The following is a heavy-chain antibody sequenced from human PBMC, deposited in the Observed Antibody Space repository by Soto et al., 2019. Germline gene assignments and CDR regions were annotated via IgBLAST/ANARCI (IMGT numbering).Heavy chain of an antibody. J-gene: IGHJ5*02. CDR1: GDSVSSGSYY. Sequence: SETLSLTCSVSGDSVSSGSYYWSWVRQPPGKGLEWIGYIFYSGNTNYNPSLQSRVTISVDTSKNQFSLKLRSVTAADTAMYYCARHYSGSYYSHWFDPWGQGTLVTVSS. CDR2: IFYSGNT. D-gene: IGHD1-26*01. CDR3: ARHYSGSYYSHWFDP. V-gene: IGHV4-61*01.